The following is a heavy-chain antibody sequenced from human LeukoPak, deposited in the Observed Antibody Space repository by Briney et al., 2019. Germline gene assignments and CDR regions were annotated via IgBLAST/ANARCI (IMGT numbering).Heavy chain of an antibody. V-gene: IGHV4-59*08. D-gene: IGHD5-18*01. CDR2: IYYSGST. CDR3: ARRVVDTRLDP. CDR1: GGSISSYY. Sequence: ASETLSLTCTVSGGSISSYYWSWIRQPPGKGLEWIGYIYYSGSTNYNPSLKGRVTISVDTSTNQFSLNLSSVTAADTAVYYCARRVVDTRLDPWGQGTLVTVSS. J-gene: IGHJ5*02.